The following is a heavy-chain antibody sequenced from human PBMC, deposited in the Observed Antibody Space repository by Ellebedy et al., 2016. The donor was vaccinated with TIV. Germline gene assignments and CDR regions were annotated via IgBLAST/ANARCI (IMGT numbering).Heavy chain of an antibody. Sequence: GESLKISXAASGFTFSSYAMHWVRQAPGKGLEWVAVISYDGSNKYYADSVKGRFTISRDNSKNTLYLQMNSLRAEDTAVYYCARVYYDSSGYYGNFDYWGQGTLVTVSS. CDR3: ARVYYDSSGYYGNFDY. D-gene: IGHD3-22*01. CDR2: ISYDGSNK. V-gene: IGHV3-30*04. J-gene: IGHJ4*02. CDR1: GFTFSSYA.